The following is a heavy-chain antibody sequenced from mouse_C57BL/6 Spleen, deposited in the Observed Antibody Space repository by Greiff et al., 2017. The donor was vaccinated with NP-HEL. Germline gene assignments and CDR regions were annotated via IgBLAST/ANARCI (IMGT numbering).Heavy chain of an antibody. CDR1: GYAFTNYL. V-gene: IGHV1-54*01. CDR3: ARKDFDY. J-gene: IGHJ2*01. CDR2: INPGSGGT. Sequence: QVQLQQSGPELVKPGASVKVSCKASGYAFTNYLIEWVKQRPGQGLEWIGVINPGSGGTNYNEKFKGKATLTADKSSSTAYMQLSSLTSEDSAVYFCARKDFDYWGQGTTLTVSS.